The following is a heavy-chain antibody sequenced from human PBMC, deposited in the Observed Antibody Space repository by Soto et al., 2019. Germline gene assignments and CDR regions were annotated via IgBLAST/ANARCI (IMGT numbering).Heavy chain of an antibody. D-gene: IGHD6-6*01. CDR1: GGTFSSYT. CDR2: IIPILGIA. CDR3: ASSSSDHLGSFDY. J-gene: IGHJ4*02. V-gene: IGHV1-69*02. Sequence: ASVKVSCKASGGTFSSYTISWVRQAPGQGPEWMGRIIPILGIANYAQKFQGRVTITADKSTSTAYMELSSLRSEDTAVYYCASSSSDHLGSFDYWGQGTLVTVSS.